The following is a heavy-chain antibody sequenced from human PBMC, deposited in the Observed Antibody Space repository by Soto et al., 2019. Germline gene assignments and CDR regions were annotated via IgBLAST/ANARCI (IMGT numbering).Heavy chain of an antibody. CDR3: ARHGGYCSSTSCYTNWFDP. CDR2: IYYSGST. CDR1: GGSISSSSSY. D-gene: IGHD2-2*02. V-gene: IGHV4-39*01. Sequence: SETLSLTCTVSGGSISSSSSYWGWIRQPPGKGLEWIGSIYYSGSTYYNPSLKSLFTISVDTSKNQFSLKLSSVTAADTAVYYCARHGGYCSSTSCYTNWFDPWGQGTLVTVSS. J-gene: IGHJ5*02.